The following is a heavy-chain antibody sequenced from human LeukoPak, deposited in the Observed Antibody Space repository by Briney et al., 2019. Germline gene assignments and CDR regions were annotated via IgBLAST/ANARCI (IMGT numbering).Heavy chain of an antibody. J-gene: IGHJ6*02. D-gene: IGHD3-9*01. CDR2: MNPNSGNT. Sequence: ASVKVSCKASGYTFTSYDINWVRQATGQGLEWMGWMNPNSGNTGYAQKFQGRVTMTRNTSISTAYMELSSLRSEDTAVYYCARGEVYDILTAYGLDVWGQGTTVTVSS. CDR3: ARGEVYDILTAYGLDV. CDR1: GYTFTSYD. V-gene: IGHV1-8*01.